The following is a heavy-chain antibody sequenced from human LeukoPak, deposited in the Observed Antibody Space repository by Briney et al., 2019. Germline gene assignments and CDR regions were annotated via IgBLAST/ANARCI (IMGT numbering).Heavy chain of an antibody. CDR3: AKVAPLGDGDFWYFDL. CDR1: GFTFSSYG. CDR2: ISASGGRT. J-gene: IGHJ2*01. V-gene: IGHV3-23*01. D-gene: IGHD4-17*01. Sequence: PGGSLRLSCAASGFTFSSYGMSWVRQAPGKGLEWVSAISASGGRTNYAGSVKGRFTISRDNSKNTLYLQMNSLRADDTAVYYCAKVAPLGDGDFWYFDLWGRGTLVTVSS.